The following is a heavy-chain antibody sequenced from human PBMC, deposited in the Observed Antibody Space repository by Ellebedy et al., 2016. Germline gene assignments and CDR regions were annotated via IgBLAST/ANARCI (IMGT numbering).Heavy chain of an antibody. Sequence: GESLKISCAASGFSFNSYAVSWVRQAPGKGLEWVSSISGSGGSTYYADSVKGRFTISRDNSKNTLYLQMNSLRAEDTAVYYCARDRQLTGWGQGTLVTVSS. CDR1: GFSFNSYA. CDR2: ISGSGGST. CDR3: ARDRQLTG. V-gene: IGHV3-23*01. D-gene: IGHD5-18*01. J-gene: IGHJ4*02.